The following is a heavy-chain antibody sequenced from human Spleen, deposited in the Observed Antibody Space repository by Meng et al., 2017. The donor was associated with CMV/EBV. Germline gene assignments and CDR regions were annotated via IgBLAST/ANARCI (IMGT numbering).Heavy chain of an antibody. CDR2: INPNSGGT. V-gene: IGHV1-2*02. J-gene: IGHJ6*02. CDR1: GYTFTGYY. CDR3: ARDRHYYYGMDV. Sequence: ASVKVSCKASGYTFTGYYMHWVRQAPGQGLEWMGWINPNSGGTNYAQKFQGRVTMTRDTSISTAYMELSRLRSDDTAVYYCARDRHYYYGMDVWGQGTTVTVSS.